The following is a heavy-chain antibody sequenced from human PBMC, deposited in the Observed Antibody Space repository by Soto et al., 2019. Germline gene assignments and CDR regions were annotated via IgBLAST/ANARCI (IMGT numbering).Heavy chain of an antibody. Sequence: PSETLSLTCTVSCGSISSYYWSWIRQPPGKGLEWIGYIYYSGSTNYNPSLKSRVTISVDTSKNQFSLKLSSVTAADTAVYYCARGGIAAAGRWRDYYYYGMDVWGQGTTVTVSS. V-gene: IGHV4-59*01. D-gene: IGHD6-13*01. CDR2: IYYSGST. CDR1: CGSISSYY. J-gene: IGHJ6*02. CDR3: ARGGIAAAGRWRDYYYYGMDV.